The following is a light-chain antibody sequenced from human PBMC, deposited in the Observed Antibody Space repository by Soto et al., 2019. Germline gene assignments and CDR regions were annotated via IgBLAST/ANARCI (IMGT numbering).Light chain of an antibody. Sequence: EIVLTQSPATLSLSPGERATLSCRASQSVSSYLAWYQQKPGQAPRLLIYDASNRATGIPARFSGSGSGTDSTLTISSLEPEDLAVYYCQQRSNWPPATFGQGTKLEIK. CDR3: QQRSNWPPAT. CDR1: QSVSSY. CDR2: DAS. V-gene: IGKV3-11*01. J-gene: IGKJ2*01.